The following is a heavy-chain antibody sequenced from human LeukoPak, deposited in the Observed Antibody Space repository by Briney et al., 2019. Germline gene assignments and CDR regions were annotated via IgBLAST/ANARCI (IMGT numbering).Heavy chain of an antibody. V-gene: IGHV4-4*07. CDR1: HGSISDYY. CDR2: IYTSGST. CDR3: AREHPIRDWFDP. J-gene: IGHJ5*02. Sequence: SETLSLTCTVSHGSISDYYWSWIRQPAGKGLEWIGRIYTSGSTNYNPSLKSRVTMSVDTSKNQFSLKVSSVTAADTAVYYCAREHPIRDWFDPWGQGTLVTVSS.